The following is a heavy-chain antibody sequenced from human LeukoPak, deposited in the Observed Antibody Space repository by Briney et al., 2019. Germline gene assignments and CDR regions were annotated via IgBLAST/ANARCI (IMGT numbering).Heavy chain of an antibody. CDR2: ISGSGGST. CDR1: GFSFATYA. D-gene: IGHD3-10*01. CDR3: VSTDYGSGGN. V-gene: IGHV3-23*01. Sequence: GGSLRLSCAASGFSFATYAMTWVRQAPGKGLEWVSSISGSGGSTYYADSVKGRFTISRDNSKNTLYLQLNSLRAEDTAVYYCVSTDYGSGGNWGQGTLVTVSS. J-gene: IGHJ4*02.